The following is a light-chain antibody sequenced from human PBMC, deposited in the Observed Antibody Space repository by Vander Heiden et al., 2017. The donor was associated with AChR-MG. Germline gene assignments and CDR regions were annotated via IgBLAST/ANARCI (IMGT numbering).Light chain of an antibody. Sequence: DIQMTQSPSSLSASVGDRVTITCQASQSISSYLNWYQQKPGKAPKLLIYAASSLQSGVPSRFRGSGSGTDFSLTISSLQPEDFATYYCQQSYSTPTFGQGTKLEIK. CDR1: QSISSY. CDR3: QQSYSTPT. V-gene: IGKV1-39*01. J-gene: IGKJ2*01. CDR2: AAS.